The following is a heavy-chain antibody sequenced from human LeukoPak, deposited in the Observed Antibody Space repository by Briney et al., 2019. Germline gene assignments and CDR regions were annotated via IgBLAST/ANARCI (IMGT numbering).Heavy chain of an antibody. D-gene: IGHD5-18*01. J-gene: IGHJ4*02. CDR1: GYTFTSYY. V-gene: IGHV1-46*01. CDR3: ASRDRGYSYGLLFDY. Sequence: GASVKVSCKASGYTFTSYYMHWVRQAPGQGLEWMGIINPSGGSTNYAQKFQGRVTITADESTSTAYMELSSLRSEDTAVYYCASRDRGYSYGLLFDYWGQGTLVTVSS. CDR2: INPSGGST.